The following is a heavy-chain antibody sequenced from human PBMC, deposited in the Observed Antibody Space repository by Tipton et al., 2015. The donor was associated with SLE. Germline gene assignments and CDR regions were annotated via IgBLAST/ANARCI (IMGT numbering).Heavy chain of an antibody. CDR2: IYYSGST. V-gene: IGHV4-59*01. D-gene: IGHD3-3*01. J-gene: IGHJ6*02. CDR3: AGGGYYVFWSGFYHYGMDV. CDR1: GFTFSNNW. Sequence: QVQLVQSGGGLVQPGGSLRLSCIVSGFTFSNNWMAWIRQPPGKGLEWIGSIYYSGSTDYNPSLKSRVTISVDTSKNQFSLKLSSVTDADTAVYYCAGGGYYVFWSGFYHYGMDVWGQGTTVTVSS.